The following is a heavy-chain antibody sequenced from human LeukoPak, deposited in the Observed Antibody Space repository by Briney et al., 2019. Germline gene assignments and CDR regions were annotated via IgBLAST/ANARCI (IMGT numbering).Heavy chain of an antibody. V-gene: IGHV1-2*06. D-gene: IGHD3-3*01. CDR2: INPNSGGT. CDR3: AREVRYYDFSENWFDP. CDR1: GYTFTGYY. Sequence: ASVKVSCKASGYTFTGYYMHWVRQAPGQGLEWMGRINPNSGGTNYAQKFQGRVTMTRDTSISTAYMELSRLRSDDTAVYYCAREVRYYDFSENWFDPWGQGTLVTVSS. J-gene: IGHJ5*02.